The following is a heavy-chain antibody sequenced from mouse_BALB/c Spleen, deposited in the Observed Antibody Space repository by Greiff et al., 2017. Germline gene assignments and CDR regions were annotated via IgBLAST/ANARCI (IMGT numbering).Heavy chain of an antibody. CDR3: ARDYGNFHAMDY. D-gene: IGHD2-1*01. CDR2: ISSGGSYT. J-gene: IGHJ4*01. CDR1: GFTFSSYA. Sequence: EVQRVESGGGLVKPGGSLKLSCAASGFTFSSYAMSWVRQSPEKRLEWVAEISSGGSYTYYPDTVTGRFTISRDNAKNTLYLEMSSLRSEDTAMYYCARDYGNFHAMDYWGQGTSVTVSS. V-gene: IGHV5-9-4*01.